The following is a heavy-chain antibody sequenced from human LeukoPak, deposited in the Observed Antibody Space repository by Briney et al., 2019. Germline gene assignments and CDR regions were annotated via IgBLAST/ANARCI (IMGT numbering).Heavy chain of an antibody. V-gene: IGHV3-30*04. CDR2: ISYDGSNK. CDR3: ARVLVVLVPAAMDY. CDR1: GFTFSSYA. Sequence: GGSLRLSCAASGFTFSSYAMHWVRQAPGKGLEWVAVISYDGSNKYYADSVRGRGTISRDNAKNSLYLQMNSLRAEDTAVYYCARVLVVLVPAAMDYWGQGTLVTVSS. J-gene: IGHJ4*02. D-gene: IGHD2-2*01.